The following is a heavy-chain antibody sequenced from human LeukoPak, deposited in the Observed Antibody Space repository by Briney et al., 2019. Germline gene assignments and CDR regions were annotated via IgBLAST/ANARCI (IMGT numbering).Heavy chain of an antibody. D-gene: IGHD5-24*01. CDR1: GFTFSSYA. CDR2: IKEDGSHT. J-gene: IGHJ4*02. V-gene: IGHV3-7*01. CDR3: ARDRGWQQFDY. Sequence: GGSLRLSCAASGFTFSSYAMTWVRQAPGKGLERVANIKEDGSHTYYVDSVKGRFTISRDNAKNSVYLEMNSLRAEDTAVYYCARDRGWQQFDYWGQGTLVTVSS.